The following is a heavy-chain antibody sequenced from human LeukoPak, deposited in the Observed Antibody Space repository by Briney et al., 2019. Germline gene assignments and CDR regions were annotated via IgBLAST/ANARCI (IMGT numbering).Heavy chain of an antibody. V-gene: IGHV3-21*06. J-gene: IGHJ4*02. Sequence: GGSLRLSCAASGFTFSSYTMNWVRQAPGQGLEWVSSISSSGSYIYYADSVKGRFTISRDNAKNSLYLQMNSLRAEDTAVYYCAREAVVASTALDYWGQGTLVTVSS. D-gene: IGHD6-19*01. CDR1: GFTFSSYT. CDR3: AREAVVASTALDY. CDR2: ISSSGSYI.